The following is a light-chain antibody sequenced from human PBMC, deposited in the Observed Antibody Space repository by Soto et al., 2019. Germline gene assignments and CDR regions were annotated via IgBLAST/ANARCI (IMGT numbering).Light chain of an antibody. Sequence: QSALTQSASVSGSLGQSITISCSGTSSDVGAYNYVSWYQQYPGKAPKLMIYHVTDRPSGVSNRFSGSKSGNTASLTISGLQAEDEADYYCCSYTTSNTFVFGTGTKLTVL. CDR3: CSYTTSNTFV. CDR2: HVT. J-gene: IGLJ1*01. V-gene: IGLV2-14*01. CDR1: SSDVGAYNY.